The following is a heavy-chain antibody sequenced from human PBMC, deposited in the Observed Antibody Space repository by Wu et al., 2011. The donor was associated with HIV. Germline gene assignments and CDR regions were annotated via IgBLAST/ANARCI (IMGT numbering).Heavy chain of an antibody. CDR2: IYHSGST. V-gene: IGHV4-59*11. CDR3: ARESTTVAPDLLGSTYWYFDL. D-gene: IGHD3-10*02. J-gene: IGHJ2*01. CDR1: GDSIRRHN. Sequence: QVQLQESGPGLVKPSETLSLVCTVSGDSIRRHNWNWIRQSPGKGPEWIGYIYHSGSTNYNPSLKSRLTISIDTSKNQFFLKLRSVTAADTAIYYCARESTTVAPDLLGSTYWYFDLVGRGSWSLSP.